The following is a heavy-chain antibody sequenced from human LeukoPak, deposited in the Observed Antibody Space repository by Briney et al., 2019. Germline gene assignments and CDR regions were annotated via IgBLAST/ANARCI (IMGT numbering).Heavy chain of an antibody. CDR3: ARDRAIDTFDY. CDR1: GFTFSSYG. CDR2: ISGSGGST. D-gene: IGHD2-2*02. J-gene: IGHJ4*02. Sequence: GGSLRLSCAASGFTFSSYGMSWVRQAPGKGLEWVSAISGSGGSTYYADSVKGRFTISRDNSKNTLYLQMNSLRAEDTAVYYCARDRAIDTFDYWGQGTLVTVSS. V-gene: IGHV3-23*01.